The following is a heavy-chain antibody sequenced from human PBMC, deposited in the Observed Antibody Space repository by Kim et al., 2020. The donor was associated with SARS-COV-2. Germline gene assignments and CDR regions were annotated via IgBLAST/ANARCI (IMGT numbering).Heavy chain of an antibody. CDR2: T. CDR3: TYTSSYTFDI. V-gene: IGHV3-72*01. J-gene: IGHJ3*02. Sequence: TEYAASVKGRFTILRDDSKNSLYLQMNSLKTEDTAVYYCTYTSSYTFDIWGQGTMVTVSS. D-gene: IGHD6-6*01.